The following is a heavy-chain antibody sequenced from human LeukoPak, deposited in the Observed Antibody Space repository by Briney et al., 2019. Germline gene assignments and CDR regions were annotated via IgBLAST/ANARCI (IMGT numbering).Heavy chain of an antibody. J-gene: IGHJ4*02. CDR1: GVSISSYY. CDR2: IYYSGST. CDR3: ARGGSGSYTDY. V-gene: IGHV4-59*01. D-gene: IGHD1-26*01. Sequence: SETLSLTCTVSGVSISSYYWSWIRQPPGKGLEWIGYIYYSGSTNYNPSLKSRVTISVDTSKNQFSRKLSSVTAADTAVYYCARGGSGSYTDYWGQGTLVTVSS.